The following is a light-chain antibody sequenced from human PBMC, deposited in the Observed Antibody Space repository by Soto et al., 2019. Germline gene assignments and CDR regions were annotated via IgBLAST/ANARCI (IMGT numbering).Light chain of an antibody. CDR1: QAVNTR. J-gene: IGKJ4*01. Sequence: EIVLTQSPATLSSFPGDRVTLSCRASQAVNTRLAWYQHKPGQAPRLLIYLTSNRAAGIPARFSGSGSGTDFTLTISSLQPEDFATYYCQQSYSTPLTFGGGTKVDIK. V-gene: IGKV3D-11*01. CDR2: LTS. CDR3: QQSYSTPLT.